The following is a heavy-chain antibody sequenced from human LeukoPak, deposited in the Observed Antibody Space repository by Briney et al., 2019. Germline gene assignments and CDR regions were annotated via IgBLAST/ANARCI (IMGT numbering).Heavy chain of an antibody. V-gene: IGHV3-30*03. CDR3: ACITMVRGVTNSEG. CDR2: ISYDGSNK. D-gene: IGHD3-10*01. Sequence: PGRSLRLSCAASGFTFSSYGMHWVRQAPGKGLEWVAVISYDGSNKYYADSMKGRFTISRDNSKNTLYLQMNSLRAEDTAVYYCACITMVRGVTNSEGWGQGTLVTVSS. J-gene: IGHJ4*02. CDR1: GFTFSSYG.